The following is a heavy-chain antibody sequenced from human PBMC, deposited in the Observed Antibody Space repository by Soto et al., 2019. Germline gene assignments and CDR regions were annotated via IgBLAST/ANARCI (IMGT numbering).Heavy chain of an antibody. Sequence: QVQLVESGGGVVQPGMSLRLSCAAPGIIFNGYGFHWVRQAPGKGLEWVAVIWNDGSQKYYADSVKGRFTISRDNSKNTLYLHMDSLRDEDTAVYYCVRDGVGGTVFFGVLDYWGQGTLVTVSS. CDR2: IWNDGSQK. V-gene: IGHV3-33*01. D-gene: IGHD3-3*01. CDR3: VRDGVGGTVFFGVLDY. CDR1: GIIFNGYG. J-gene: IGHJ4*02.